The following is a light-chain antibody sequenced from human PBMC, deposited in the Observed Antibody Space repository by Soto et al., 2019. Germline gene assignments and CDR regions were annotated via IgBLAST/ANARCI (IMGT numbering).Light chain of an antibody. CDR2: DAS. J-gene: IGKJ1*01. CDR1: QSISSW. Sequence: DIQMTQSPSTLSASVGDRVTITCRASQSISSWLAWYQQKPGKAPKLLIYDASSLESGVPSRFSGSGSGTEFPLTISSLQPDDFATYYCQQYNSYSGTFVQGTKVEIK. CDR3: QQYNSYSGT. V-gene: IGKV1-5*01.